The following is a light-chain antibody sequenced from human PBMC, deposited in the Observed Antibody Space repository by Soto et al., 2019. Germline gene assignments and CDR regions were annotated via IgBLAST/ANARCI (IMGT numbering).Light chain of an antibody. J-gene: IGKJ1*01. Sequence: IVMPQSPATLSVSPGERATLSCRASQSVSSNLAWYQQKPGQAPRLLIYGASTRATGIPARFSGSGSGTEFTLTISSLQSEDVAVYYCQHYNKWPWTFGQGTKVEIK. CDR1: QSVSSN. CDR2: GAS. CDR3: QHYNKWPWT. V-gene: IGKV3-15*01.